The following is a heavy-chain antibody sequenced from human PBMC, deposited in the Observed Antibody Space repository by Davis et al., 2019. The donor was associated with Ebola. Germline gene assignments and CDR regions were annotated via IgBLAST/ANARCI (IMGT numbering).Heavy chain of an antibody. D-gene: IGHD2-8*01. CDR2: IYYSGST. CDR1: GGSISSYY. Sequence: SETLFLTCTVSGGSISSYYWSWIRQPPGTGLEWIGYIYYSGSTNYNPSLKSRVTISVDTSKNQFSLKLSSVTAADTAVYYCARGLPGTIFDSWGQGTLVTVSS. J-gene: IGHJ4*02. V-gene: IGHV4-59*01. CDR3: ARGLPGTIFDS.